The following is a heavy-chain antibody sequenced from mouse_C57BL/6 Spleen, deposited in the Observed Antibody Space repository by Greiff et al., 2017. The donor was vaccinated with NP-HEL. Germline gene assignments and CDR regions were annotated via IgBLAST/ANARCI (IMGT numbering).Heavy chain of an antibody. CDR3: ARSGNYYGSSRYFDV. CDR2: IDPSDRYT. D-gene: IGHD1-1*01. J-gene: IGHJ1*03. V-gene: IGHV1-50*01. CDR1: GYTFTSYW. Sequence: QVQLQQSGAELVKPGASVKLSCKASGYTFTSYWMQWVKQRPGQGLEWIGEIDPSDRYTNYNQKFKGKATLTVDTSSSTAYMPLSSLTSEDSAVYYCARSGNYYGSSRYFDVWGTGTTVTVSS.